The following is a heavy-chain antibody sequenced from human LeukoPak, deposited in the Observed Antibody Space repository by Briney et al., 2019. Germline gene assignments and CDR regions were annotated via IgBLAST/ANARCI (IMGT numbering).Heavy chain of an antibody. Sequence: SETLSLTCAVSSGSISDGTWWTWVRQPPGKGLEWIGQIDHSGGTDYNSSLKSRVTISLDKSKSQLSLNLRSVTAADTAIYYCAKHRGYAFDSWGQGTLVTVSS. CDR3: AKHRGYAFDS. D-gene: IGHD5-12*01. CDR1: SGSISDGTW. V-gene: IGHV4-4*02. CDR2: IDHSGGT. J-gene: IGHJ4*02.